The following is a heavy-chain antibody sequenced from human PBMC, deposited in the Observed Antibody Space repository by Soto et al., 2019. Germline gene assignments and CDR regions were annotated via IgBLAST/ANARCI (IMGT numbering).Heavy chain of an antibody. CDR2: ISGSGGST. Sequence: PGGSLRLSCAASGFTFSSYAMSWVRQAPGKGLEWVSAISGSGGSTYYADSVKGRFTISRDNSKNTLYLQMNSLRAEDTAVYYCAKDRSRALDIVATILLYYYGMDVWGQGTTVTVSS. V-gene: IGHV3-23*01. J-gene: IGHJ6*02. D-gene: IGHD5-12*01. CDR1: GFTFSSYA. CDR3: AKDRSRALDIVATILLYYYGMDV.